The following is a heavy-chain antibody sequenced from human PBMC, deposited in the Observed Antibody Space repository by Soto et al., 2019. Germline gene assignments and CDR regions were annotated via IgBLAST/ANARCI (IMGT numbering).Heavy chain of an antibody. J-gene: IGHJ4*02. Sequence: EVQMLESGGGLVQPGGSLRLSCAASGFSFSSYWMYWVRQAPGKGLEWVANVNEYGTEKNYVDSVKGRFTISRDNAENSLDLQLNSMRVGDTAVYYGSHTWVGGQGTLVTVSS. V-gene: IGHV3-7*01. CDR2: VNEYGTEK. D-gene: IGHD1-26*01. CDR1: GFSFSSYW. CDR3: SHTWV.